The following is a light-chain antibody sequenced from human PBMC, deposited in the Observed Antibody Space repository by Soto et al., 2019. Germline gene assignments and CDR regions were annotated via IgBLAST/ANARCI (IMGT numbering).Light chain of an antibody. CDR1: QSISTSHY. V-gene: IGKV3-20*01. J-gene: IGKJ1*01. CDR3: QQYGRPPKT. CDR2: DSS. Sequence: ETVLTQSPGTLSLSPGERATLSCRASQSISTSHYVAWYQQKAGQAPRLLIYDSSMRAAGIPDRFSGSGSGTDFTLNISRLEAEEFAVYFCQQYGRPPKTFGLGTKVELK.